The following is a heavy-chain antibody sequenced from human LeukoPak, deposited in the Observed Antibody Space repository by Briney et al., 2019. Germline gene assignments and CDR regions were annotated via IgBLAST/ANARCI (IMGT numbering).Heavy chain of an antibody. J-gene: IGHJ4*02. CDR1: GFTFSSYA. Sequence: GGSLRLSCAASGFTFSSYAMSWVRQAPGKGLEWVSAISGSGGSTYYADSVRGRFTISRDNSKNTLYLQMNSLRAEDTAVYYCARDLYDILTGYKLTDYWGQGTLVTVSS. D-gene: IGHD3-9*01. V-gene: IGHV3-23*01. CDR3: ARDLYDILTGYKLTDY. CDR2: ISGSGGST.